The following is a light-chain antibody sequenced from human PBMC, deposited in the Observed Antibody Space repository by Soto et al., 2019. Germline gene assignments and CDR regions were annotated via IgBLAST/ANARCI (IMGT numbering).Light chain of an antibody. V-gene: IGKV1-9*01. J-gene: IGKJ3*01. CDR3: QHLKTYPPT. CDR1: QDVSSF. Sequence: IQLTQSPSSLSASVGDRVTITCQASQDVSSFLAWYQQKPGKSPKLLIYTASTLHSGVPSRFSGSGSGTEFTLTISSLQPEDFATYYCQHLKTYPPTFGPGTKVDVK. CDR2: TAS.